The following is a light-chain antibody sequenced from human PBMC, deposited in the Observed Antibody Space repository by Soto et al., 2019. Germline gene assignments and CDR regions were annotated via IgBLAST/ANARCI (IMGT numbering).Light chain of an antibody. J-gene: IGKJ1*01. CDR2: DAS. CDR1: QSVSTY. Sequence: DIQMTQSPSSLSASVGDTVTITCRASQSVSTYLNWYQQRPGKAPSLLIYDASTLQRGVPSRFSGRGSGTDFALTISNLQSEDFATYYCQQSYSTPRTFGQGTKVEIK. V-gene: IGKV1-39*01. CDR3: QQSYSTPRT.